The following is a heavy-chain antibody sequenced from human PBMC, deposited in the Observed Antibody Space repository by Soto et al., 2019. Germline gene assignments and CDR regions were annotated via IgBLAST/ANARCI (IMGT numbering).Heavy chain of an antibody. CDR3: AKDPVGLLWFGTAQPL. CDR2: ISGSGGST. CDR1: GFTFSSYA. Sequence: GGSLRLSCAASGFTFSSYAMSWVRQAPGKGLELVSAISGSGGSTYYADSVKGRFTISRDNSKNTLYLQMNSLRAEDTAVYYCAKDPVGLLWFGTAQPLWGQGTLVTVSS. D-gene: IGHD3-10*01. J-gene: IGHJ4*02. V-gene: IGHV3-23*01.